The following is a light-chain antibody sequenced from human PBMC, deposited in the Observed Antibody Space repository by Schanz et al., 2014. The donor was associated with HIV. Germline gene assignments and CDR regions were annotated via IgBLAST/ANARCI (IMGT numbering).Light chain of an antibody. CDR1: QSVSSY. CDR2: GAS. J-gene: IGKJ5*01. Sequence: VLTQTPATLSLSPGERATLSCRASQSVSSYLAWYQQKPGQAPRLLIYGASSRATGIPDRFSGSGSGTVFTLTISRLEPEDFAVYYCQQYGSSVRTFGQGTRLEIK. CDR3: QQYGSSVRT. V-gene: IGKV3-20*01.